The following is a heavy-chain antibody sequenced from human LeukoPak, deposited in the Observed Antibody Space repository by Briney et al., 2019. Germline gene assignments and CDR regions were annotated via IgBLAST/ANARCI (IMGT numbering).Heavy chain of an antibody. J-gene: IGHJ5*02. Sequence: GGSLRLSCAASGFTFSNYEMKWVRQAPGKGLECVSYISSRASTIYYADSVKGRFTISRGNAKNSLYLQMNSLRAEDTAVYYCARRPTVTTPLTAWGQGTLVTVSS. V-gene: IGHV3-48*03. CDR2: ISSRASTI. CDR3: ARRPTVTTPLTA. D-gene: IGHD4-17*01. CDR1: GFTFSNYE.